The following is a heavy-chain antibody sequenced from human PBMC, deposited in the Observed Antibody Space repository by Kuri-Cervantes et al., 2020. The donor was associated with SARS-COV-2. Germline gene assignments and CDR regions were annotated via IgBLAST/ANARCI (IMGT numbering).Heavy chain of an antibody. D-gene: IGHD2-2*01. J-gene: IGHJ4*02. CDR3: ARGTHIVVVPAAIDY. CDR1: GGSISSYY. Sequence: SETLSLTCTVSGGSISSYYWGWIRQPPGKGLEWIGSIYYSGSTYYNPSLKSRVTISVDTSKNQFSLKLSSVTAADTAVYYCARGTHIVVVPAAIDYWGQGTLVTVSS. V-gene: IGHV4-39*01. CDR2: IYYSGST.